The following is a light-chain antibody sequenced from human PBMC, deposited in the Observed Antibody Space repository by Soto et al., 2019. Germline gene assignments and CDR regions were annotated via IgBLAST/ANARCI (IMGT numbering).Light chain of an antibody. Sequence: QSALTQPASVSGSPGKSITISCTGTSTDFNDFNYVSWYQQRPGEAPTLMIYEVTHRPSGVSHRFSGSKSGNTASLTISGLQAEDEAEYYCSSYTSSFTLYVFGTGTQLTVL. CDR3: SSYTSSFTLYV. J-gene: IGLJ1*01. V-gene: IGLV2-14*01. CDR1: STDFNDFNY. CDR2: EVT.